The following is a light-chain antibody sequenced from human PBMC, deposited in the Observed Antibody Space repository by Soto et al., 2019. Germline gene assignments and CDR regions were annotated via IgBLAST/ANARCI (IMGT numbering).Light chain of an antibody. CDR2: DAS. CDR1: QDISNY. J-gene: IGKJ2*01. Sequence: DIQMTQSPSSLSASVGDRVTITCQASQDISNYLNWYQQKPGKAPKLLIYDASNLETGVPSRFSGSGAGTDFTFTISSLQPEDSATYYCQQYDKLPPYTFGKGTKLEIK. V-gene: IGKV1-33*01. CDR3: QQYDKLPPYT.